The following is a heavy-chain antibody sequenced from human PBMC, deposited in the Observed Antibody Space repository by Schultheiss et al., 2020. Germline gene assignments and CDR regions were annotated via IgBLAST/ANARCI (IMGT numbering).Heavy chain of an antibody. CDR2: ISYDGSNK. V-gene: IGHV3-30*18. Sequence: GGSLRLSCAASGFTFSSYGMHWVRQAPGKGLEWVAVISYDGSNKYYADSVKGRFTISRDNSKNTLYLQMNSLRAEDTAVYYCAKDQRGGGLRYFDWFDYWGQGTLVTVSS. CDR3: AKDQRGGGLRYFDWFDY. J-gene: IGHJ4*02. CDR1: GFTFSSYG. D-gene: IGHD3-9*01.